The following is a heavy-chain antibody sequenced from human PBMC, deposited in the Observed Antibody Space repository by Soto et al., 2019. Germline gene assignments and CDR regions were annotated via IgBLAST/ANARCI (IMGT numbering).Heavy chain of an antibody. CDR1: GFTFSDYY. J-gene: IGHJ3*02. CDR3: ARDRTQYYDFWSGHDAFDI. Sequence: GGSLRLSCAASGFTFSDYYMSWIRQAPGKGLEWVSYISSSGSTIYYADSVKGRFTISRDNAKNSLYLQMNSLRAEDTAVYYCARDRTQYYDFWSGHDAFDIWGQGTMVTVSS. CDR2: ISSSGSTI. V-gene: IGHV3-11*01. D-gene: IGHD3-3*01.